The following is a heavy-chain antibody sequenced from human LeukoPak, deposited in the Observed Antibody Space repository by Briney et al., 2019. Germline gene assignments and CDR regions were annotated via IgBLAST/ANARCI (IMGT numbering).Heavy chain of an antibody. CDR1: GFTFSKYA. CDR2: ISHRENNQ. Sequence: GGYLRLSCAASGFTFSKYAIHWVRQAPGKGLEWVALISHRENNQNYADSVKGRFTTSRDTSKSMVYLQLNNLRTEDTAVYYCAKERTPYDYGAEFEYWGQGTLVTVSS. V-gene: IGHV3-30*18. CDR3: AKERTPYDYGAEFEY. J-gene: IGHJ4*02. D-gene: IGHD3-16*01.